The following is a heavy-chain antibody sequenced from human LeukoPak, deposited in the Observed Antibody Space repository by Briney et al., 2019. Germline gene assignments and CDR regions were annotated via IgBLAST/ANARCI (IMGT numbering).Heavy chain of an antibody. V-gene: IGHV4-59*01. CDR3: ARVRYFGSGSNSPFDN. CDR1: GGSISTYY. J-gene: IGHJ4*02. Sequence: SETLSLTCPVSGGSISTYYWTWIRQPPGKGMEWIGYIYYSGNTYYNPSLKSRVTLSVDTSKNRFSLKLSSVTAADTAVYYCARVRYFGSGSNSPFDNWGQGTLVTVSS. CDR2: IYYSGNT. D-gene: IGHD3-10*01.